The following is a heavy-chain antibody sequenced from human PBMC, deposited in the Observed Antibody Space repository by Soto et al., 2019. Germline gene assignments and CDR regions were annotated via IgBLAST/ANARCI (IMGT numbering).Heavy chain of an antibody. CDR1: GFTFSSYA. J-gene: IGHJ1*01. CDR2: ISGSGGST. CDR3: AKDPAYCSGGSGLYFHH. V-gene: IGHV3-23*01. D-gene: IGHD2-15*01. Sequence: EVQLLESGGGLVQPGGSLRLSCAASGFTFSSYAMSWVRQAPGKGLEWVSAISGSGGSTYYADSVRGRFTISRDNSKNTLYLQMNSLRAEDTAVYYCAKDPAYCSGGSGLYFHHWGQGTLVTVSS.